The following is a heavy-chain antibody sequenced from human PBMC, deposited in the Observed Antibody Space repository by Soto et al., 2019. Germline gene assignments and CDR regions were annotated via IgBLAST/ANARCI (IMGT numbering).Heavy chain of an antibody. V-gene: IGHV3-13*01. CDR3: ARDRGGYSYGLANV. CDR1: GFTFSSYD. J-gene: IGHJ6*02. D-gene: IGHD5-18*01. CDR2: IGTAGDA. Sequence: GGSLRLSCAASGFTFSSYDMHWVRQATGKGLEWVSAIGTAGDAYYPGSVKGRFTISRENAKNSLYLQMKSLRAGDTAVYYCARDRGGYSYGLANVWGQGTTVTVSS.